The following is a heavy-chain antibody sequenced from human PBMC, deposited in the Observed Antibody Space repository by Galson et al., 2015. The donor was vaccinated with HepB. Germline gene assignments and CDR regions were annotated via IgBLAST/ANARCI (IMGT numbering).Heavy chain of an antibody. D-gene: IGHD3-10*01. CDR1: GFTFSSYS. Sequence: SLRLSCAASGFTFSSYSMNWVRQAPGKGLEWVSSISSSSSYIYYVDSVKGRFTISRDNAKNSLYLQMNSLRAEDTAVYYCARGVIRSGAFDIWGQGTMVTVSS. CDR3: ARGVIRSGAFDI. V-gene: IGHV3-21*01. J-gene: IGHJ3*02. CDR2: ISSSSSYI.